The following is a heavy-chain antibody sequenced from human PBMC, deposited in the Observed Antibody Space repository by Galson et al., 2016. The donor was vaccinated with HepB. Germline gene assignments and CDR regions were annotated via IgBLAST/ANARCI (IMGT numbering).Heavy chain of an antibody. Sequence: LRLSCAASGFIFSDYYMDWIRQPPGKGLEWIGNIYYGGNTYYNPSLKSRVTVSVDTSKNQFSLRLASVTAADTALYYCARQGYDGTYGWVDPWGQGTLVTVSS. CDR3: ARQGYDGTYGWVDP. CDR2: IYYGGNT. V-gene: IGHV4-38-2*01. J-gene: IGHJ5*02. CDR1: GFIFSDYY. D-gene: IGHD3-16*01.